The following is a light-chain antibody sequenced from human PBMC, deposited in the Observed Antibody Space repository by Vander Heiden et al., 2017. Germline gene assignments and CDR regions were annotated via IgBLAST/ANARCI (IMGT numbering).Light chain of an antibody. CDR1: SSDVGGYNY. J-gene: IGLJ3*02. CDR2: DVS. Sequence: QSALTQPASVSGSPGQSITISCTGTSSDVGGYNYVSWYQHHPGKAPKLIILDVSNRPSGVSNRFSASKSGNPASLTISGLQAEEEADYYCNSYTSSGTRVFGGGTKRNVL. V-gene: IGLV2-14*03. CDR3: NSYTSSGTRV.